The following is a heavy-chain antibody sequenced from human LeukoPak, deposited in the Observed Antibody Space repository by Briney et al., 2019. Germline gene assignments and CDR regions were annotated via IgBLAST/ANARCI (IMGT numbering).Heavy chain of an antibody. Sequence: PGGSLRLSCAASGFTFSSYSMNWVRQAPGKGREGVSYISSDSRTIYYADSVKGRFTISRDNAKNSLYLQMKSLRDEDTAVYYCARYGSGTSYIANYFDYWGQGTLVAVSS. CDR1: GFTFSSYS. CDR2: ISSDSRTI. D-gene: IGHD3-10*01. V-gene: IGHV3-48*02. J-gene: IGHJ4*02. CDR3: ARYGSGTSYIANYFDY.